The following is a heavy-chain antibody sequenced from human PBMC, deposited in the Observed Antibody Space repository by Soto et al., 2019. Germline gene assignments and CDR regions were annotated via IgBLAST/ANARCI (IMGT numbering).Heavy chain of an antibody. V-gene: IGHV4-59*12. J-gene: IGHJ4*02. CDR1: GGSISSYY. D-gene: IGHD3-3*01. CDR2: IYYSGST. Sequence: SDTLSLTCTVSGGSISSYYWSWIRQPPGKGLEWIGYIYYSGSTNYNPSLKSRVTISVDTSKNQFSLKLSSVTAADTAVYYCPRGIGVVGRQLYLDSWGQGTLVTVSS. CDR3: PRGIGVVGRQLYLDS.